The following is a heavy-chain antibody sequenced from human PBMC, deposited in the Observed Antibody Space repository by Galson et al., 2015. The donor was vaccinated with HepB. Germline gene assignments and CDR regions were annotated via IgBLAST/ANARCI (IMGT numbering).Heavy chain of an antibody. D-gene: IGHD6-19*01. CDR2: INAGNGNT. V-gene: IGHV1-3*01. CDR3: ARESFGGAVAGTGDY. CDR1: GYTFTSYA. Sequence: SVKVSCKASGYTFTSYAMHWVRQAPGQRLEWMGWINAGNGNTKYSQKFQGRVTITRDTSASTAYMELSSLRSEDTAVYYCARESFGGAVAGTGDYWGQGTLVTVSS. J-gene: IGHJ4*02.